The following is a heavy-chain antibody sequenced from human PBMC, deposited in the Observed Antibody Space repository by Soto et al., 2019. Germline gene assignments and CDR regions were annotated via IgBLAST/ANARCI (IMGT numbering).Heavy chain of an antibody. Sequence: PGGSLRLSCAASGFTVSSNYMSWVRQAPGKGLEWVSVIYSGGSTYYADSVKGRFTISRDNSKNTLYLQMNSLRAEDTAVYYCARAYYDILTGYSPGIGAFDIWGQGTMVTVS. CDR3: ARAYYDILTGYSPGIGAFDI. CDR2: IYSGGST. J-gene: IGHJ3*02. V-gene: IGHV3-53*01. D-gene: IGHD3-9*01. CDR1: GFTVSSNY.